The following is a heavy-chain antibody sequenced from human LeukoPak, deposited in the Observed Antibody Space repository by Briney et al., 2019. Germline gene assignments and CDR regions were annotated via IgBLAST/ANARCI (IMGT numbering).Heavy chain of an antibody. CDR3: ARVRGYYDSSGPRDY. CDR1: GYTFTSYG. D-gene: IGHD3-22*01. CDR2: ISAYNGNT. Sequence: ASVKVSCKASGYTFTSYGISWVRQAPGQGLEWMGWISAYNGNTNYAQKLQGRVTMTTDTSTSTAYMELRSLRSDDTAVYYCARVRGYYDSSGPRDYWGQGTLATVSS. V-gene: IGHV1-18*01. J-gene: IGHJ4*02.